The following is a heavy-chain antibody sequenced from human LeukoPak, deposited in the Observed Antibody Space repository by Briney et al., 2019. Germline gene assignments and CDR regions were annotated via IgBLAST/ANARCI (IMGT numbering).Heavy chain of an antibody. D-gene: IGHD3-3*01. V-gene: IGHV3-7*01. Sequence: QPGGSLRLSCAASGFSFSSYWMTWVRQAPGKGLEWVANIKQDGTEKYSVDSVKGRFTISRDNAENSLYLQMNSVRAEDTAVYYCVRDFRFLDDYWDQGTLVSVPS. CDR1: GFSFSSYW. J-gene: IGHJ4*02. CDR3: VRDFRFLDDY. CDR2: IKQDGTEK.